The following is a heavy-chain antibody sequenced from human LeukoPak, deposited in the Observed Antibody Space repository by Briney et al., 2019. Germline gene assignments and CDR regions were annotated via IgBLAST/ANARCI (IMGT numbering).Heavy chain of an antibody. CDR2: INPNNGDT. J-gene: IGHJ4*02. V-gene: IGHV1-2*02. CDR3: AREGGYDILTGYQDY. CDR1: GYIFTTYF. D-gene: IGHD3-9*01. Sequence: ASVKVSCKASGYIFTTYFIHWVRQAPGQGLEWMGWINPNNGDTNYVQKFQGRVTMTRDTSISTAYLELTRLRSDDTAVYYCAREGGYDILTGYQDYWGQGTLVTVSS.